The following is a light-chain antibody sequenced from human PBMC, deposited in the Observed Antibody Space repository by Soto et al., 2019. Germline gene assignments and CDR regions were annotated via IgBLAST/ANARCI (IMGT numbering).Light chain of an antibody. CDR3: QQYGSSRFT. CDR1: QSVSSS. CDR2: GAS. Sequence: IVMTQSPATLSLSPGERATLSCRASQSVSSSLAWYQQKPGQAPRLLIYGASSRATGIPDRFSGSGSGTDFTLTISRLEPEDLAVYYCQQYGSSRFTFGPGTKVDIK. V-gene: IGKV3-20*01. J-gene: IGKJ3*01.